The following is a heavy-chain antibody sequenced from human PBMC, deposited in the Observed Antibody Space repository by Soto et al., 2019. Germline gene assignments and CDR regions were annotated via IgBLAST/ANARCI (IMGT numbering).Heavy chain of an antibody. Sequence: EVQLVESGGGLVQPGRSLRLSCAASGFTFDDYAMHWVRQAPGKGLEWVSGISWNSGSIGYADSVKGRFTISRDNAKNSLYLQMNSLRAEDTAVCYCAKRGPGGAPLNWFDPWGQGTLVTVSS. J-gene: IGHJ5*02. V-gene: IGHV3-9*01. CDR2: ISWNSGSI. CDR1: GFTFDDYA. D-gene: IGHD1-26*01. CDR3: AKRGPGGAPLNWFDP.